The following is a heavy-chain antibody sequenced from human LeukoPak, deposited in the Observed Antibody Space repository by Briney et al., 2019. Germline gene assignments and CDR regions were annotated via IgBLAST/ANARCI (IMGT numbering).Heavy chain of an antibody. D-gene: IGHD3-22*01. V-gene: IGHV3-23*01. J-gene: IGHJ4*02. CDR1: GFTFSSYA. CDR2: ISGSGGST. Sequence: GGSLRLSCAASGFTFSSYAMSWVRQAPGKGLEWVSAISGSGGSTYYADSVQGRFTISRDNSKNTLYLQMNSLRAEDTAVYYCAKDLIEYYYDSSGGYYFDYWGQGTLVTVSS. CDR3: AKDLIEYYYDSSGGYYFDY.